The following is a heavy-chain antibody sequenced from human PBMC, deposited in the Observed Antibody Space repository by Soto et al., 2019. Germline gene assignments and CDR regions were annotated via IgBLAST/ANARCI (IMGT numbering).Heavy chain of an antibody. CDR3: ARLNFDWLLSIGGYYYGMDV. CDR1: GGSISSSSYY. Sequence: SETLSITCTVSGGSISSSSYYWGWIRQPPGKGLEWIGSIYYSGSTYYNPSLKSRVTISVDTSKNQFSLKLSSVTAADTAVYYCARLNFDWLLSIGGYYYGMDVWGQGTTVTVSS. J-gene: IGHJ6*02. V-gene: IGHV4-39*01. D-gene: IGHD3-9*01. CDR2: IYYSGST.